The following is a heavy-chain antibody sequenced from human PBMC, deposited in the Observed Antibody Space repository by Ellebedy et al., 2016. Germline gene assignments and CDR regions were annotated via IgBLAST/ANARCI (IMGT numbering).Heavy chain of an antibody. V-gene: IGHV3-23*01. D-gene: IGHD3-10*01. CDR3: ANVGGSGTYYNGY. Sequence: GESLKISCEASGFTFSSHAMSWARQAPGKGPEWVSAVVGSGERTFYADSVKGRFTISRDNSKNRLYLQMSSLKVEDTATYYCANVGGSGTYYNGYWGQGTLVTVSS. J-gene: IGHJ4*02. CDR2: VVGSGERT. CDR1: GFTFSSHA.